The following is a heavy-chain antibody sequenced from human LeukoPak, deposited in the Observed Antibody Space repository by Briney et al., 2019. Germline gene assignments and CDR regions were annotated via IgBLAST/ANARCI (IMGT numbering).Heavy chain of an antibody. CDR1: GGSISSYY. J-gene: IGHJ5*02. CDR3: AKGVAAPWFDP. D-gene: IGHD6-6*01. V-gene: IGHV4-59*01. Sequence: SETLSLTCSVSGGSISSYYWSWIRQPPGKGLEWIGYIYYSGTTNYKPSLKSRVTMSVGTSKNQFSLKLSSVTAAGTYVYYCAKGVAAPWFDPWGQGTLVTVSS. CDR2: IYYSGTT.